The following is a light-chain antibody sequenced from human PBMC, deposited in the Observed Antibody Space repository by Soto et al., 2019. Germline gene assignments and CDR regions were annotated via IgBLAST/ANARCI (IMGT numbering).Light chain of an antibody. V-gene: IGLV1-40*01. Sequence: QSVLTQPPSVSGAPGQRVTISCTGSSSNIGAGYDVHWYQQLPGTAPKLLFYGNSSRPSGVPVRFSGSKSDTSASLAITGLEAEDEADYYCQSYDSSLSGSRVFGGGTKLTVL. J-gene: IGLJ2*01. CDR1: SSNIGAGYD. CDR2: GNS. CDR3: QSYDSSLSGSRV.